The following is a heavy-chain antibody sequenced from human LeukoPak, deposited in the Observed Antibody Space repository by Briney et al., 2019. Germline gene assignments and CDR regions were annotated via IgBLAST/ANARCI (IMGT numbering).Heavy chain of an antibody. CDR1: GFTFSSYS. CDR3: AKGARQVDNYGSGSYSP. Sequence: PGGSLRLSCAASGFTFSSYSMNWVRQAPGKGLEWVSSISSSSSYIYYADSVKGRFTISRDNSKNTLYLQMNTLRAEDTAVYYCAKGARQVDNYGSGSYSPLGQGTLVIVSS. D-gene: IGHD3-10*01. V-gene: IGHV3-21*04. CDR2: ISSSSSYI. J-gene: IGHJ5*02.